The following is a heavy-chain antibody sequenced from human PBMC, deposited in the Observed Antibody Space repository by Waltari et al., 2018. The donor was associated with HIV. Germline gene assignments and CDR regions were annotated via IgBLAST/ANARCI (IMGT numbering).Heavy chain of an antibody. V-gene: IGHV3-21*01. CDR3: ARDFWGGYYYGMDV. D-gene: IGHD3-16*01. J-gene: IGHJ6*02. Sequence: EVQLVESGGGLVKPGGSLRLSCAASGFTFSSYSMNWVRQAPGKGVEWVSAMSSRISYIYYADSVKGRFTSSRDNAKNSLYLQMNSLRGEDTAVYYCARDFWGGYYYGMDVWGQGTTVTVSS. CDR2: MSSRISYI. CDR1: GFTFSSYS.